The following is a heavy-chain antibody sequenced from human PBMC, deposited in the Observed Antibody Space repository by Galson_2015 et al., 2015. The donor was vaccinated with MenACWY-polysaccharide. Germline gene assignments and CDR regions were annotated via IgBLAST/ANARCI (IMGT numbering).Heavy chain of an antibody. J-gene: IGHJ5*02. CDR1: GFTFSNYA. CDR2: IEGDASGT. CDR3: AKDGVSANGVYDWFDP. Sequence: SLRLSCAASGFTFSNYAMSWVRQAPGKGLEWVSTIEGDASGTFYADSVKGRFTISKDNSKNKLYLQMNSLRAGDTATYFCAKDGVSANGVYDWFDPWGQGTLVTVSS. D-gene: IGHD2-8*01. V-gene: IGHV3-23*01.